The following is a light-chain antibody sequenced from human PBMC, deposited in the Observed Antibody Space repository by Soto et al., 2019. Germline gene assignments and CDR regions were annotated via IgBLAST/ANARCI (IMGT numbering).Light chain of an antibody. CDR3: QQANSFPST. CDR1: QDVGRW. J-gene: IGKJ2*02. Sequence: DIQMTQSPSSVSASVGDRVTITCRSSQDVGRWLAWYQQLPGKAPKLLIYGASSLQSGVPSRFSGSGSGTDFTLTISSLQPEDFATYYCQQANSFPSTFGQGTKLDI. V-gene: IGKV1-12*01. CDR2: GAS.